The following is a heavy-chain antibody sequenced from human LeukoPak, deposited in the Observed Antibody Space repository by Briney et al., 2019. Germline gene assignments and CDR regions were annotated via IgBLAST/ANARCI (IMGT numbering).Heavy chain of an antibody. Sequence: GGSLRLSCAASGASFSKYGMKWVRQAAGAGLEYISGISRSGDITHYADSVKGRFTISRDNVKNTLYLQMNSLRAEDTALYYCATEGFYFWGPGTQVTVSS. J-gene: IGHJ4*02. CDR1: GASFSKYG. CDR3: ATEGFYF. CDR2: ISRSGDIT. V-gene: IGHV3-23*01.